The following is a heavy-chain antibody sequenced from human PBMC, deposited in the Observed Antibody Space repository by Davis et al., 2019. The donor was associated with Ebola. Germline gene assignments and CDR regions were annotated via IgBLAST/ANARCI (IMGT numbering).Heavy chain of an antibody. CDR1: GYTFTSYA. CDR3: ARGGASTGYYYGMDV. V-gene: IGHV1-3*01. CDR2: INAGNGNT. J-gene: IGHJ6*02. D-gene: IGHD2-2*01. Sequence: ASVKVSCKASGYTFTSYAMHWVRQAPGQRLEWMGWINAGNGNTKYSQKFQGRVTITRDTSASTAYMELSSLRSEDTAVYYCARGGASTGYYYGMDVWGQGTTVTVSS.